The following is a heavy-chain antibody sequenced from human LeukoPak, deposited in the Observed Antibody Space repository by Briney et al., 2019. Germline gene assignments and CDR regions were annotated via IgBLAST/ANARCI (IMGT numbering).Heavy chain of an antibody. J-gene: IGHJ4*02. V-gene: IGHV1-18*01. CDR1: GYTFTSYG. CDR3: ARDYPYYYDSSGYYYVGHLDY. Sequence: ASVKVSCKASGYTFTSYGISWVRQAPGQGLEWMGWISAYNGNTNYTQKLQGRVTMTRDTSTSTVYMELSSLRSEDTAVYYCARDYPYYYDSSGYYYVGHLDYWGQGTLVTVSS. CDR2: ISAYNGNT. D-gene: IGHD3-22*01.